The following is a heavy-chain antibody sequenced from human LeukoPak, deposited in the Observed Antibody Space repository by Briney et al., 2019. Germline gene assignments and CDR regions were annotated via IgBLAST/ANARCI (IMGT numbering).Heavy chain of an antibody. D-gene: IGHD2-2*01. V-gene: IGHV3-23*01. CDR2: ISGSGSST. J-gene: IGHJ3*01. CDR3: VRDTVVVPQGDAFDL. Sequence: GGSLRLSCAASGFTFSSYAMSWVRQAPGKGLEWVSVISGSGSSTYYADSVKGRFTISRDNSKSTLYLQMNSLRTEDTAVYYCVRDTVVVPQGDAFDLWGQGTMVTVSS. CDR1: GFTFSSYA.